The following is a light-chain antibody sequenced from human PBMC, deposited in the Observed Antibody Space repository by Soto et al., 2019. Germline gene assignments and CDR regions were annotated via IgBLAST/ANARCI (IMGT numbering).Light chain of an antibody. J-gene: IGKJ3*01. Sequence: DIQMTQSPSSLSASVGDRVTITCRASQTIIRYLNWNQQKPGRAPNLLIYAASSLQSGVPSRFSGSGSGTEFTLTISSLQSEDFATYFCQQSYSTLFSFGPGTKVEIK. CDR1: QTIIRY. CDR3: QQSYSTLFS. CDR2: AAS. V-gene: IGKV1-39*01.